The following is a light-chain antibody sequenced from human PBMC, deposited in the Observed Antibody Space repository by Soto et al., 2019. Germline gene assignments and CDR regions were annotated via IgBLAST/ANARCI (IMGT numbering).Light chain of an antibody. CDR3: AAWDDSLNGHVV. V-gene: IGLV1-44*01. CDR2: SNN. CDR1: SSNIGSYT. Sequence: QSVLTQPPSASGAPGQRVTISCSGSSSNIGSYTVNWYQQFPGTAPKLVIYSNNQRPSGVPDRFSGSKSGTSASLVISGLQSEDEADYLCAAWDDSLNGHVVFGGGTQLTVL. J-gene: IGLJ2*01.